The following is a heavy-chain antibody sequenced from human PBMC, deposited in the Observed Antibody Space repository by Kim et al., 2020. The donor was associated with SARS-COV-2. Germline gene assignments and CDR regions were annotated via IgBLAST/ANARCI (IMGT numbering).Heavy chain of an antibody. CDR2: IYYSGST. CDR3: ARYCSSTSCRWFDP. V-gene: IGHV4-31*03. J-gene: IGHJ5*02. Sequence: SETLSLTCTVSGGSISSGVYYWSWIRQYPGKGLEWIGYIYYSGSTYYNPSLRSRVSISVDTSKNQFSLKLNSVTAADTAVYYCARYCSSTSCRWFDPWGQGTLVIVSS. D-gene: IGHD2-2*01. CDR1: GGSISSGVYY.